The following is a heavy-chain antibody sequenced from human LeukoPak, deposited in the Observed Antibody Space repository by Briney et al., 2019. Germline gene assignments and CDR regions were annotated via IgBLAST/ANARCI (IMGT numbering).Heavy chain of an antibody. D-gene: IGHD3-3*01. CDR2: ISSNGGST. Sequence: GGSLRLSCAASGFTFSSNAMHWVRQAPGKGLEYVSAISSNGGSTYYANSVKGRFTISRDNSKNTLYLQMGSLRAEDMAVYYCARGYDFWSGYWSHSDYWGQGTLVTVSS. CDR1: GFTFSSNA. CDR3: ARGYDFWSGYWSHSDY. J-gene: IGHJ4*02. V-gene: IGHV3-64*01.